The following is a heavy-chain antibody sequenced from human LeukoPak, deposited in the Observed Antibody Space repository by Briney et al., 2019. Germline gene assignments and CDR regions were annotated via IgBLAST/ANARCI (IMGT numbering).Heavy chain of an antibody. CDR1: GFNFDDYG. D-gene: IGHD4-11*01. CDR3: AREVQFALFDY. CDR2: INWSGSTT. Sequence: GGSLRLSCTTSGFNFDDYGMSWVRHVPGKGLEWVSSINWSGSTTTYADSVKGRFTISRDSGKNSLHLQMHSLRVEDTAFYYCAREVQFALFDYWGQGNLVTVSS. J-gene: IGHJ4*02. V-gene: IGHV3-20*04.